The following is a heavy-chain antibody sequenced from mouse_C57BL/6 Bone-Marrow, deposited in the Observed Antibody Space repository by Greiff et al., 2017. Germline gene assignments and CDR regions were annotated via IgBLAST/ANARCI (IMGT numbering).Heavy chain of an antibody. Sequence: EVNLVESGGGLVQSGRSLRLSCATSGFTFSDFYMEWVRQAPGKGLEWIAASRNKANDYTTEYSASVKGRFIVSRDTSQSILYLQMNALRAEDTAIYYCARGTGPYWYFDVWGTGTTVTVSS. CDR3: ARGTGPYWYFDV. CDR2: SRNKANDYTT. CDR1: GFTFSDFY. J-gene: IGHJ1*03. D-gene: IGHD4-1*01. V-gene: IGHV7-1*01.